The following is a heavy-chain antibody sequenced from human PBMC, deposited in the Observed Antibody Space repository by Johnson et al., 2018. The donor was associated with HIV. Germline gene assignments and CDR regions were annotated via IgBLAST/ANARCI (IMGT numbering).Heavy chain of an antibody. D-gene: IGHD3-22*01. CDR3: ARGGTMIVVVITYDAFDI. Sequence: QVQLVESGGGVVQPGGSLRLSCAASGFTFSSYAMHWVRQTSGKGLEWVAVISYDGSNKYYADSVKGRFTISRDNSKNTLYLQMNSLRAEDTAVYYCARGGTMIVVVITYDAFDIWGQGTMVTVSS. CDR2: ISYDGSNK. J-gene: IGHJ3*02. V-gene: IGHV3-30*04. CDR1: GFTFSSYA.